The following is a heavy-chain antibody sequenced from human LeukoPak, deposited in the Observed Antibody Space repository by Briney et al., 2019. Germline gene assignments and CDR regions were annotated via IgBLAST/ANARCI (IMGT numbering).Heavy chain of an antibody. CDR2: IYYSGST. CDR1: GGSISSGDYY. Sequence: SETLSLTCTVSGGSISSGDYYWSWIRQPPGKGLEWIWYIYYSGSTYYNPSLKSRVTISVDTSKNQFSLKLSSVTAADTAVYYCARTSFGGTMVRGVIIPEDYWGQGTLVTVSS. J-gene: IGHJ4*02. V-gene: IGHV4-30-4*01. D-gene: IGHD3-10*01. CDR3: ARTSFGGTMVRGVIIPEDY.